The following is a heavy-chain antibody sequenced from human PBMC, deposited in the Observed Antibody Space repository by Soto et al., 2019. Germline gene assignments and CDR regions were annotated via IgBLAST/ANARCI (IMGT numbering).Heavy chain of an antibody. CDR1: GFTFSNYW. V-gene: IGHV3-74*01. J-gene: IGHJ6*01. CDR3: ALVAMTRPPPRAMDV. Sequence: PGGSLRLSCVASGFTFSNYWMHWVRQAPGKGLVWVSRINSDGSTKNYAESVKGRFTISSDNGKNTLYLQMNSLRAEDTAVYYCALVAMTRPPPRAMDV. CDR2: INSDGSTK.